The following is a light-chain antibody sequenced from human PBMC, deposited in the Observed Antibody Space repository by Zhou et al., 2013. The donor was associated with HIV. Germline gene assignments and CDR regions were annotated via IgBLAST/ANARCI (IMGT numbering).Light chain of an antibody. Sequence: EIVLTQSPGTLSLSPGERATLSCRASQSVSSTYLAWYQQKPGQAPRLLIYGASIRATGIPDRFSGSGSGTDFTFTIARLEPEDFAVYYCQQYGGSPWTFGQGTKVDIK. CDR3: QQYGGSPWT. V-gene: IGKV3-20*01. CDR1: QSVSSTY. J-gene: IGKJ1*01. CDR2: GAS.